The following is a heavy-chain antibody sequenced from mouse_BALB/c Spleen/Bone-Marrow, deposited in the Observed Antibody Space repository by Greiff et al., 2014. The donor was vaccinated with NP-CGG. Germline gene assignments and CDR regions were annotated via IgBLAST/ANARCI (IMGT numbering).Heavy chain of an antibody. CDR1: GFSLTSYG. V-gene: IGHV2-9*02. Sequence: VQVVESGPGLVAPSQSLSITCTVSGFSLTSYGVHWVRQPPGKGLEWLGVIWAGGSTNYNSALMSRLSISKDNSKSQVFLKMNSLQTDDTAMYYCARDYYGSLYAMDYRGQGTSVTVSS. D-gene: IGHD1-1*01. J-gene: IGHJ4*01. CDR3: ARDYYGSLYAMDY. CDR2: IWAGGST.